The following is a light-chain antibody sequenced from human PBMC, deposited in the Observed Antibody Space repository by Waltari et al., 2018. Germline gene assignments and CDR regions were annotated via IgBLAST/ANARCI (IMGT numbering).Light chain of an antibody. V-gene: IGKV4-1*01. CDR1: QTILYSSSNKDY. Sequence: DIVMTQSPDSLTVSLGERATTNCKSSQTILYSSSNKDYLAWYQQKPRQPPKLLIYWASTRESGVPDRFSGTGSGTDFTLTISRVEAEDVGVYYCMQALQTFGQGTRLEIK. CDR2: WAS. CDR3: MQALQT. J-gene: IGKJ5*01.